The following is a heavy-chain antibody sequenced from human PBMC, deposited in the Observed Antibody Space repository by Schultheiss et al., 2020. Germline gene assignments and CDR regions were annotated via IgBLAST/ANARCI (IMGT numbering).Heavy chain of an antibody. CDR3: ARFSSGRRGAFDI. J-gene: IGHJ3*02. CDR2: ISPDGRKT. V-gene: IGHV3-30*03. CDR1: GFTFSSYG. D-gene: IGHD3-22*01. Sequence: GGSLRLSCAASGFTFSSYGMHWVRQAPGKGLEWVAVISPDGRKTFYADSVKGRFTISRDNAKNSLYLQMNSLRDEDTAVYYCARFSSGRRGAFDIWGQGTMVTVSS.